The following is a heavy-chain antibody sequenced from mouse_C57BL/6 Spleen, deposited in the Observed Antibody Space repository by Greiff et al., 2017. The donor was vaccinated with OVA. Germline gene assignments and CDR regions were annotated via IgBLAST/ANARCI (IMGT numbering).Heavy chain of an antibody. CDR3: ALLTTVVATNAMDY. J-gene: IGHJ4*01. Sequence: VQLQQSGPELVKPGASVKISCKASGYAFSSSWMNWVKQRPGKGLEWIGRIYPGDGDTNYNGKVKGKATLTADKSSSTAYMQLSSLTSEDSAVYFCALLTTVVATNAMDYWGQGTSVTVSS. V-gene: IGHV1-82*01. D-gene: IGHD1-1*01. CDR1: GYAFSSSW. CDR2: IYPGDGDT.